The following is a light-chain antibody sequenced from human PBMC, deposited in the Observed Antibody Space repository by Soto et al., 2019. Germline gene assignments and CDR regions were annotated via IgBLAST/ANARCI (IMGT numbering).Light chain of an antibody. V-gene: IGLV1-40*01. CDR2: ADT. CDR1: SSNIGTGYL. J-gene: IGLJ3*02. Sequence: QSVLTQPPSVSGAPGQRVTISCTGSSSNIGTGYLVHWYQQIPGTAPKLLIYADTNRPSGVPDRFSGSKSGTSASLAITGLQAEDEAYYYCAAWDTSLSVRLFGGGTKLTVL. CDR3: AAWDTSLSVRL.